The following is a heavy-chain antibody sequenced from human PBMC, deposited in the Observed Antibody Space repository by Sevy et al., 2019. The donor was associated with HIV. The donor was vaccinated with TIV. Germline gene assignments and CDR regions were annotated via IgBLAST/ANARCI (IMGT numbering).Heavy chain of an antibody. D-gene: IGHD4-4*01. CDR2: IIPIFDTT. CDR1: GGTFSSYG. CDR3: ARETAVSHEYDY. V-gene: IGHV1-69*13. J-gene: IGHJ4*02. Sequence: ASVKVSCKASGGTFSSYGVSWVRQAPGQGLEWMGGIIPIFDTTNYTQKFQGRVTITADESTSTVYMELSSLRSEDTAVYYCARETAVSHEYDYWGQGTLVTVS.